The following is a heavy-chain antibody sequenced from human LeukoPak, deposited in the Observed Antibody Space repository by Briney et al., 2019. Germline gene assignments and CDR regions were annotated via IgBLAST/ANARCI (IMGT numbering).Heavy chain of an antibody. CDR1: GFTFTNYW. CDR2: LPPDELGI. D-gene: IGHD2-15*01. Sequence: GGSLRLSCAASGFTFTNYWMHWVRQAPGMGLVWVSRLPPDELGIIYADSVKGRFTVSRDNAKNTVYLQMNSLRAEDTAVYHCANGWSPDYWGRGTLVTVSS. V-gene: IGHV3-74*01. J-gene: IGHJ4*02. CDR3: ANGWSPDY.